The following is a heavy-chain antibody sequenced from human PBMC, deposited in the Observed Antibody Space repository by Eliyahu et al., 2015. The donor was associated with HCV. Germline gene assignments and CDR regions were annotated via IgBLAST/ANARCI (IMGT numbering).Heavy chain of an antibody. Sequence: RQAPGKGLEWVSYISNGGAIYYADSVKGRFTISRDNPKNSLYLQMNSLRAEDTAVYYCARDGFCGGGTCSLDVFDIWGQGTMVTVSS. V-gene: IGHV3-69-1*02. CDR2: ISNGGAI. D-gene: IGHD2-15*01. J-gene: IGHJ3*02. CDR3: ARDGFCGGGTCSLDVFDI.